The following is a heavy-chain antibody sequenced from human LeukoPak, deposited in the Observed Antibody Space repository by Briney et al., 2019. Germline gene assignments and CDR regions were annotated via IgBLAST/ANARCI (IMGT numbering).Heavy chain of an antibody. J-gene: IGHJ3*02. V-gene: IGHV3-23*01. D-gene: IGHD3-10*01. CDR1: GDIFSTFA. CDR2: ISTISST. CDR3: AKSPALWLEETGTAFDI. Sequence: PGGSLRLSCAASGDIFSTFAMSWVRQAPGRGLEWVSGISTISSTFYADSVKGRFTISRDNSKNTLYLQMSSLRAEDTAVYYCAKSPALWLEETGTAFDIWGRGTMVTVSS.